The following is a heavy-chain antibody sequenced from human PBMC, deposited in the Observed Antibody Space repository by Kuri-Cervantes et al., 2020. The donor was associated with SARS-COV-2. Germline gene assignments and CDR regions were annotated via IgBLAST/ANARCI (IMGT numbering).Heavy chain of an antibody. CDR3: ARRYSRGWSRDTFDI. J-gene: IGHJ3*02. Sequence: GSLRLSCTVSGGSISSTNFYWGWIRQPPGKGLEWIATMYNSGTTHYNASLKSRVTISVDTSKNQFSRNLGSVTAADTAVYYCARRYSRGWSRDTFDIWGQGTTVTVSS. D-gene: IGHD6-19*01. CDR1: GGSISSTNFY. CDR2: MYNSGTT. V-gene: IGHV4-39*01.